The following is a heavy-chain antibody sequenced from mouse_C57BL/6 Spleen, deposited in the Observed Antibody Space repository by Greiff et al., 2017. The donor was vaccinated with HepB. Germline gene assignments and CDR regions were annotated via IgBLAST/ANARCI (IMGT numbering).Heavy chain of an antibody. CDR2: IDPSDSYT. D-gene: IGHD2-4*01. V-gene: IGHV1-50*01. CDR3: ARRGYEYGPPYYAMDY. CDR1: GYTFTSYW. Sequence: QVQLQQPGAELVKPGASVKLSCKASGYTFTSYWMQWVKQRPGQGLEWIGEIDPSDSYTNYNQKFKGKATLTVDTSSSTAYMQLSSLTSEDSAVYYCARRGYEYGPPYYAMDYWGQGTSVTVSS. J-gene: IGHJ4*01.